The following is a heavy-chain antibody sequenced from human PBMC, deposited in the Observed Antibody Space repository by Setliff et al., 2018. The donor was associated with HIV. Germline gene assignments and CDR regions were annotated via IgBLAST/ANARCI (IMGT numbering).Heavy chain of an antibody. D-gene: IGHD3-16*01. CDR3: AKTTGSVLGTYYFDS. CDR2: ISSRSDSI. J-gene: IGHJ4*02. Sequence: GGSLRLSCAASGDSFRNFGLNWVRQAPGKGLEWIAYISSRSDSIYYADSVKARFTVSRDNDKNSLYLQMHSLRLDDTAIYYCAKTTGSVLGTYYFDSWGQGTRVTVSS. V-gene: IGHV3-48*01. CDR1: GDSFRNFG.